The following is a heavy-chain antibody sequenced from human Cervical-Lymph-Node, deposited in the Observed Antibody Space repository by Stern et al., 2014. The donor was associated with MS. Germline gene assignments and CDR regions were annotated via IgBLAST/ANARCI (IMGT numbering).Heavy chain of an antibody. CDR2: IFPIVGTA. Sequence: VQLVQSGAGVNKPGTSVKVSCKASGFSFSSYGIRWVRQAPGQGLEWMGGIFPIVGTANYAEKFQGRVTITADESTSTAYMELSSLRSEDTAVYYCAREKDDYGDYDRYHMPLFDPWGQGTLVTVSS. J-gene: IGHJ5*02. V-gene: IGHV1-69*01. CDR1: GFSFSSYG. CDR3: AREKDDYGDYDRYHMPLFDP. D-gene: IGHD4-17*01.